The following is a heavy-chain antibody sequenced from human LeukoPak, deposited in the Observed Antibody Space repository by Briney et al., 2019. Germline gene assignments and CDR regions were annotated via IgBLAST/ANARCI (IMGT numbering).Heavy chain of an antibody. CDR1: GFTFSSYA. Sequence: GGSLRLSCAASGFTFSSYAMSWVRQAPGKGLEWVSAISGSGGSTYCADSVKGRFTISRDNSKNTLYLQMNSLRAEDTAVYYCAKDLSLYSSSSFDYWGQGTLVTVSS. CDR3: AKDLSLYSSSSFDY. J-gene: IGHJ4*02. CDR2: ISGSGGST. D-gene: IGHD6-6*01. V-gene: IGHV3-23*01.